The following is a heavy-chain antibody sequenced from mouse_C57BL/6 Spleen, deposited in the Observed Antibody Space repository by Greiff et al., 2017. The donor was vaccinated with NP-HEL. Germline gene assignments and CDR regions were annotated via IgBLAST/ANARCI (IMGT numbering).Heavy chain of an antibody. Sequence: VKLMESGAELMKPGASVKLSCKATGYTFTGYWIEWVKQRPGHGLEWIGEILPGSGSTNYNEKFKGKATFTADTSSNTAYMQLSSLTTEDSAIYYCAQTSYDYDVGYAMDYWGQGTSVTVSS. J-gene: IGHJ4*01. CDR1: GYTFTGYW. CDR2: ILPGSGST. CDR3: AQTSYDYDVGYAMDY. D-gene: IGHD2-4*01. V-gene: IGHV1-9*01.